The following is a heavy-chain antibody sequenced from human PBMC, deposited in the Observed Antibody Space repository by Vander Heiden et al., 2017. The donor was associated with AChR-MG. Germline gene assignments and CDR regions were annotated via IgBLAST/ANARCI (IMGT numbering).Heavy chain of an antibody. CDR1: GFPFSSYS. J-gene: IGHJ4*02. Sequence: EVQLVESGGGLVKPGGSLRLSCAASGFPFSSYSMNWVRQAPGKGLEWVSSISSSSSYIYYADSVKGRFTISRDNAKNSLYLQMNSLRAEDTAVYYCASQGEYCSGGSCYPGNLDYWGQGTLVTVSS. D-gene: IGHD2-15*01. V-gene: IGHV3-21*01. CDR2: ISSSSSYI. CDR3: ASQGEYCSGGSCYPGNLDY.